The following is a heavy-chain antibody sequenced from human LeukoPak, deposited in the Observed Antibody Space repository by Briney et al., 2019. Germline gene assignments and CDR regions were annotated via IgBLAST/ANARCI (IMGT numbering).Heavy chain of an antibody. CDR1: GFTFSSFP. D-gene: IGHD5-18*01. CDR3: ARAGYSMDTEYFQH. V-gene: IGHV3-48*03. J-gene: IGHJ1*01. CDR2: ISGSGTTT. Sequence: PGGSLRLSCAASGFTFSSFPMNWVRQAPGKGPEWVSYISGSGTTTFYPDSVKGRFTISRDNAKNSLYLEMNSLRAEDTAVYYCARAGYSMDTEYFQHWGQGTLVTVSS.